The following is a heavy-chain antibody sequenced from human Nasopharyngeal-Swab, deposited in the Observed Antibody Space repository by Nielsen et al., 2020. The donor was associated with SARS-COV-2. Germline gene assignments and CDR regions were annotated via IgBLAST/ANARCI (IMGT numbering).Heavy chain of an antibody. CDR1: GGSISSSSYY. CDR3: ARAKKSGGTWEHTDY. Sequence: SETLSLTCTVSGGSISSSSYYWGWIRQPPGKGLEWIGSIYYSGSTYYNPSLKSRVTISVDTSKNQFSLKLSSVTAADTAVYYCARAKKSGGTWEHTDYWGQGTLVTVSS. D-gene: IGHD1-26*01. CDR2: IYYSGST. V-gene: IGHV4-39*01. J-gene: IGHJ4*02.